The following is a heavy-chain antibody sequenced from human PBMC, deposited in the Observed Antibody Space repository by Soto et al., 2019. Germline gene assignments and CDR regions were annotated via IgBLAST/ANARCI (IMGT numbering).Heavy chain of an antibody. V-gene: IGHV1-18*01. Sequence: QVQLVQSGAEVKEPGASVTVSCKASGYTFTTYGVSWVRQAPGQGLEWMGWISTYNGNTNYAQKLQGRVTMTTDTSAGTAYMELKSLRFGDTAVYYCARGTYFDYWGQVALVTVS. CDR3: ARGTYFDY. CDR1: GYTFTTYG. J-gene: IGHJ4*02. CDR2: ISTYNGNT.